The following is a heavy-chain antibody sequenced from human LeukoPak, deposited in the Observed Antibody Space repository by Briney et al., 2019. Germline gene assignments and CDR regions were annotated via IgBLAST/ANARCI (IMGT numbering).Heavy chain of an antibody. V-gene: IGHV3-48*01. CDR2: ITTSSSTI. J-gene: IGHJ3*02. CDR1: RFTFSSYN. Sequence: GGSLRLSCAASRFTFSSYNMNWVRQAPGKGLEWVSFITTSSSTIYYADSVKGRFTISRDNDKNSLYLQMNSLRAEDTAVYYCARDSGYPRAHGFDIWGQGTMVTVSS. D-gene: IGHD3-22*01. CDR3: ARDSGYPRAHGFDI.